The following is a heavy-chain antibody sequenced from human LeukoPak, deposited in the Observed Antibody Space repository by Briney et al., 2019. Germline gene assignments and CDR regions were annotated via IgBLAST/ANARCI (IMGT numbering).Heavy chain of an antibody. CDR1: GFTFDDHG. CDR2: ISTSSSYI. V-gene: IGHV3-21*01. CDR3: ARGGEMATQLFFYLDY. Sequence: GGSLRLSCAASGFTFDDHGMSWVRQAPGKGLEWVSSISTSSSYIYYADSVKGRFTISRDNAKNSLFLQMNSLRAEDTAVYYCARGGEMATQLFFYLDYWGQGTLVTVSS. J-gene: IGHJ4*02. D-gene: IGHD5-24*01.